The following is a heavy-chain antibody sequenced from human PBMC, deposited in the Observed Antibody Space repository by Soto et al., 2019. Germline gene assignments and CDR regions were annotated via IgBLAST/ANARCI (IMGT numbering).Heavy chain of an antibody. CDR1: GYTFTSYG. CDR2: ISAYNGNT. J-gene: IGHJ4*02. V-gene: IGHV1-18*01. D-gene: IGHD6-13*01. CDR3: ARAQYYSSTWHHFDY. Sequence: QVQLVQSGAEVKNPGASVKVSCKASGYTFTSYGISWVRQAPGQGLEWMGWISAYNGNTNYAQKLQGRVTMTTDTSMXTAYMELRSLTSDDTAVYYCARAQYYSSTWHHFDYWGQGTLVTVSS.